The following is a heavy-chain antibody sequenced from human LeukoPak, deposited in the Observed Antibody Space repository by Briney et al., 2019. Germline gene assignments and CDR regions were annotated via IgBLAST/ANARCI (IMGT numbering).Heavy chain of an antibody. D-gene: IGHD6-19*01. CDR3: AKVSSEVAVAGTGDDY. Sequence: GGSLRLSCAASGFALSSYAMSWVRQAPGKGLEWVSAISGSGGSTYYADSVKGRFTISRDNSKNTLYLQMNSLRAEDTAVYYCAKVSSEVAVAGTGDDYWGQGTLVTVSS. CDR1: GFALSSYA. J-gene: IGHJ4*02. CDR2: ISGSGGST. V-gene: IGHV3-23*01.